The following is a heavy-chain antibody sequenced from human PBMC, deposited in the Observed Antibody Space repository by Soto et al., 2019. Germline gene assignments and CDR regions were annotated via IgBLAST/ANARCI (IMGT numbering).Heavy chain of an antibody. D-gene: IGHD3-22*01. CDR2: IYYSGST. CDR3: ARDQLYYNDISGRPLNAFDV. V-gene: IGHV4-31*03. J-gene: IGHJ3*01. CDR1: GGSISSGGYY. Sequence: PSETLSLTCTVSGGSISSGGYYWSWIRQHPGKGLEWIGYIYYSGSTSSNPSLKSRVTISVDTSKNQFSLKLSSVTAADTAVYYCARDQLYYNDISGRPLNAFDVWGQGTMVTVSS.